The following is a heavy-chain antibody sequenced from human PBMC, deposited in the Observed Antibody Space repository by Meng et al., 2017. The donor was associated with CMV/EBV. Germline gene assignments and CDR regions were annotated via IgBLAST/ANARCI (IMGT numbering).Heavy chain of an antibody. D-gene: IGHD6-13*01. V-gene: IGHV2-26*01. J-gene: IGHJ3*02. CDR2: IFSNDEK. CDR3: ARRDSSWYDAFDI. Sequence: SGPTLVNPTETLTLTCTVSGFSLSNARMGVSWIRQPPGKALEWLAHIFSNDEKSYSTSLKSRLTISKDTSKSQVVLTMTNMDPVDTATYYCARRDSSWYDAFDIWGQGTMVTVSS. CDR1: GFSLSNARMG.